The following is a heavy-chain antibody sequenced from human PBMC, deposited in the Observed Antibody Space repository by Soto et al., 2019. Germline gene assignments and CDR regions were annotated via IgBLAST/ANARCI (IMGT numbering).Heavy chain of an antibody. D-gene: IGHD1-26*01. CDR3: AKGKGVGATPDGANC. V-gene: IGHV3-23*01. CDR1: GFTFSRYG. J-gene: IGHJ4*02. Sequence: EVQVLESGGGLVQPGGSLRLSCAASGFTFSRYGMNWVRQAPGKGLEWVSGVRSDGDTTYNADSVKGRFTVSRDNFRNTVDLQINNLRVEYTAVYYCAKGKGVGATPDGANCWGQGTLVTVSP. CDR2: VRSDGDTT.